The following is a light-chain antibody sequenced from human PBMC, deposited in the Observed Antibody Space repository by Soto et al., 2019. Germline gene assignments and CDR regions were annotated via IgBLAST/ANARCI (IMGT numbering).Light chain of an antibody. CDR2: DTS. V-gene: IGKV3-20*01. Sequence: EIVLTQSPGTLSLSPGERATLSCRASQSVTSNYLAWYQQKPGQAPGLLIYDTSTRASGVPDRFSGSGCGTEFTITISRLEPEDFAVYYCQQYGTSPQTFGQGTKVDFK. CDR3: QQYGTSPQT. J-gene: IGKJ1*01. CDR1: QSVTSNY.